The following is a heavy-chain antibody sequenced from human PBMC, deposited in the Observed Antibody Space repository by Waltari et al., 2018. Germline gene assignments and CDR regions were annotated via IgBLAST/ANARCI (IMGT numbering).Heavy chain of an antibody. J-gene: IGHJ3*02. CDR3: ATAGEFHYDSSGSGAFDI. Sequence: EVQLVQSGAEVKKPGATVKISCKVSGYTFTDYYIHWVQQAPGKGLEWMGLVDPEDGETIYAEKFQGRVTITADTSTDTAYMELSSLRSEDTAVYYCATAGEFHYDSSGSGAFDIWGQGTMVTVSS. CDR1: GYTFTDYY. V-gene: IGHV1-69-2*01. D-gene: IGHD3-22*01. CDR2: VDPEDGET.